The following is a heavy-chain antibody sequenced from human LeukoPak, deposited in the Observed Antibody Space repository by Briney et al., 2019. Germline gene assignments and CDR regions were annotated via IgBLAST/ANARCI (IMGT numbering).Heavy chain of an antibody. Sequence: GGSLRLSCAASGFTFSSYWMSWVRQAPGKGLEWVANIKQDGSEKYYVDSVKGRFTISRDNSKGTVYLQMNSLRPEDTAVYYCAKDDAWLQFGDWGRGTLVTVSS. V-gene: IGHV3-7*03. D-gene: IGHD5-24*01. J-gene: IGHJ4*02. CDR3: AKDDAWLQFGD. CDR1: GFTFSSYW. CDR2: IKQDGSEK.